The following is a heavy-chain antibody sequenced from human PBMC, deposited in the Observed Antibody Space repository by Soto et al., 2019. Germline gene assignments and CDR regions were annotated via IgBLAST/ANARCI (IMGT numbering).Heavy chain of an antibody. J-gene: IGHJ6*02. CDR1: GYTFTDYG. V-gene: IGHV1-18*04. Sequence: QVQLVQSGAEVKKPGASVKVSCRASGYTFTDYGISWVRQAPGQGLEWMAWISAYNGITNYAQNLQGRLTMTTDTSPRTAYMEPRSLRSDASAVYYCGRRVGVTYYGMDGWGPGATVTVSS. CDR3: GRRVGVTYYGMDG. D-gene: IGHD1-26*01. CDR2: ISAYNGIT.